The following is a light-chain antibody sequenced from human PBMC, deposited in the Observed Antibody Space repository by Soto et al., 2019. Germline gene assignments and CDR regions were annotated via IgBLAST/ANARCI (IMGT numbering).Light chain of an antibody. CDR3: QAWDSSTVV. CDR2: QDS. CDR1: KLGDKY. V-gene: IGLV3-1*01. Sequence: HELTQPPSVSVSPGQTASITCSGDKLGDKYACWYQQKPGQSPVLVIYQDSKRPSGIPERFSGSNSGNTATLTISGTQAMDEADYYCQAWDSSTVVFGGGTKLTVL. J-gene: IGLJ2*01.